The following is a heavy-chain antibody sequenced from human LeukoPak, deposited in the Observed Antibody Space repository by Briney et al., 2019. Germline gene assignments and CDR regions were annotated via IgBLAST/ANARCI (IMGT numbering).Heavy chain of an antibody. CDR1: GFTFRSHA. CDR3: TQGVAAAGTGY. J-gene: IGHJ4*02. Sequence: GGSLRLSCVGSGFTFRSHAMSWVRQAPEKGLEFVSGIYENGGTTYYADSVKGRFSISRDNSKNTLYLQMDSLRGEDTAVYYCTQGVAAAGTGYWGQGTLVTVSS. D-gene: IGHD6-13*01. CDR2: IYENGGTT. V-gene: IGHV3-23*01.